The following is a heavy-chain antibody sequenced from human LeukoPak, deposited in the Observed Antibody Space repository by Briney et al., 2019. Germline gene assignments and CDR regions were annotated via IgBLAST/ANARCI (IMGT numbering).Heavy chain of an antibody. CDR3: ARGNILPGYMY. Sequence: RGSLRLSSAPPRFTFSSYEMHSVRPATRKSLEWVSAICYAGDAHYSGSVKGRFSIYRDNAKNSLYLQMNSLRDGDTAVYYCARGNILPGYMYWGQGTLVTVSS. D-gene: IGHD3-9*01. J-gene: IGHJ4*02. CDR1: RFTFSSYE. V-gene: IGHV3-13*04. CDR2: ICYAGDA.